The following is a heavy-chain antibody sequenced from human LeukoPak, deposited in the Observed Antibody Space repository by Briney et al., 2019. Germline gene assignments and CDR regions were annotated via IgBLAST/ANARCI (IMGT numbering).Heavy chain of an antibody. CDR1: GYTFTKYW. Sequence: PGESLKISCKGSGYTFTKYWIGWVRQMPGKGLEWMGIIYPGDSETRYRPSFQGQVTISADKSLSTAYLQWNRLKASDTAWYYWAGQGGGKFDPWGQGTLVTVPS. CDR3: AGQGGGKFDP. D-gene: IGHD3-16*01. V-gene: IGHV5-51*01. J-gene: IGHJ5*02. CDR2: IYPGDSET.